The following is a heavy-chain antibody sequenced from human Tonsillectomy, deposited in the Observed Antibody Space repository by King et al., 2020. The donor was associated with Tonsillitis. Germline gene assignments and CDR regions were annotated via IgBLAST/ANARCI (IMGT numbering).Heavy chain of an antibody. CDR1: GFTFSSYG. J-gene: IGHJ4*02. CDR3: AKDVVGAAEYYLDY. CDR2: ISYDGSNQ. V-gene: IGHV3-30*18. D-gene: IGHD2-15*01. Sequence: VQLVESGGGVVQPGRSLRLSCAASGFTFSSYGMHWVRQAPGKGLEWVAVISYDGSNQDYADSVKGRFTISRDNSKNTLYLQMNSLRAEDAAVYFCAKDVVGAAEYYLDYWGQGPLFTVS.